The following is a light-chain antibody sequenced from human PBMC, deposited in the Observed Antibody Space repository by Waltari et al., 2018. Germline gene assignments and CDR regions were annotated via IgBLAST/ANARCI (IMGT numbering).Light chain of an antibody. CDR2: GAS. CDR3: QHYVRLPAT. Sequence: EIVLTQSPGTLSLSPGERATISCRASQSVSRTLAWYQQKPGQAPRLLIYGASTRATGIPERFSGGGSGTDFSLTINRLEPEDFAVYYCQHYVRLPATFGQGTKVEIK. V-gene: IGKV3-20*01. CDR1: QSVSRT. J-gene: IGKJ1*01.